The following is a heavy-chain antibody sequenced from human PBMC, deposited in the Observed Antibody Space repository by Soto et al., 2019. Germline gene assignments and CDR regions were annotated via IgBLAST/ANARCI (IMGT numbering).Heavy chain of an antibody. Sequence: LVTPRLTWAFDGWTFRDFDWIWLSTPPGKGLEWIGEINHSGSTNYNPSLKSRVTISVDTSKNQFSLKLSSVTAADTAVYYCAREDYYDSSGSINDYWGQGTLVTVSS. J-gene: IGHJ4*02. V-gene: IGHV4-34*01. D-gene: IGHD3-22*01. CDR3: AREDYYDSSGSINDY. CDR2: INHSGST. CDR1: GWTFRDFD.